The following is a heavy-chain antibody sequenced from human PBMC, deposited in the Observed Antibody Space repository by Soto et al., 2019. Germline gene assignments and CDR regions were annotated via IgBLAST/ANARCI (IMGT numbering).Heavy chain of an antibody. D-gene: IGHD1-1*01. V-gene: IGHV1-2*02. CDR2: INPNSGGT. CDR1: GYTFTGYY. CDR3: ARALRVNWNYFDY. Sequence: GASVKVSCKASGYTFTGYYMHWVRQAPGQGLEWMGWINPNSGGTNYAQKFQGRVTMTRDTSISTAYMELSRLRSDDTAVYYCARALRVNWNYFDYWGQGTLVTVSS. J-gene: IGHJ4*02.